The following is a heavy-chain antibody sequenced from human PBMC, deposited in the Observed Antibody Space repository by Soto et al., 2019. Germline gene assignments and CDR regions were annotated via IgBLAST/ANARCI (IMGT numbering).Heavy chain of an antibody. CDR2: IGSSGTGI. D-gene: IGHD6-13*01. V-gene: IGHV3-48*03. J-gene: IGHJ4*02. CDR3: GRILSSSSGPNFDY. CDR1: GFTFSSYE. Sequence: GGSLRLSCAASGFTFSSYEMNWVRQAPGKGLEWVSYIGSSGTGIFYTDSVEGRFTISRDNAQNSLHLQMNSLRVEDTAVYYCGRILSSSSGPNFDYWGQGTLVTVSS.